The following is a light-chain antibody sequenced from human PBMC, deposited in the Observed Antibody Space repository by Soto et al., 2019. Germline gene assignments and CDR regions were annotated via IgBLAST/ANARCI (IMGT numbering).Light chain of an antibody. J-gene: IGLJ2*01. CDR3: CSRL. CDR1: STDPATYDL. CDR2: EVA. V-gene: IGLV2-23*02. Sequence: QSALTQPASVSGSPGQSITISCTGTSTDPATYDLVSWYQQHPGKAPQLIIYEVAKRPSGVSARFSGSQSGDTASLTISGLQAADEAYYYCCSRLFGGVTKLTVL.